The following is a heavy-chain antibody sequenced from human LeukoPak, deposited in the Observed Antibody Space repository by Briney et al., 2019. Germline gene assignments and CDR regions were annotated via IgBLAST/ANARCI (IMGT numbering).Heavy chain of an antibody. J-gene: IGHJ4*02. CDR1: GYTFTGYY. V-gene: IGHV1-2*02. Sequence: ASVRVSCKASGYTFTGYYMHWVRQAPGQGLEWMGWINPNSGGTNYAQKFQGRVTMTRDTSISTAYMELSRLRSDDTAVYFCASTLYRPTGFDYWGQGTLVTVSS. D-gene: IGHD2-2*02. CDR3: ASTLYRPTGFDY. CDR2: INPNSGGT.